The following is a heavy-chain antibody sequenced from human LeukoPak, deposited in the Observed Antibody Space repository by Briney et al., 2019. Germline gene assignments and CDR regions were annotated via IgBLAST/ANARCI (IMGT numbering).Heavy chain of an antibody. J-gene: IGHJ4*02. CDR2: ISSSGSTI. CDR1: GFTFSDYY. CDR3: AKMPDDYGPFDY. D-gene: IGHD4-17*01. V-gene: IGHV3-11*01. Sequence: GGSLRLSCAASGFTFSDYYMSWIRQAPGKGLEWVSYISSSGSTIYYADSVKGRFTISRDNAKNSLYLQMNSLRAEDTALYYCAKMPDDYGPFDYWGQGTLVTVSS.